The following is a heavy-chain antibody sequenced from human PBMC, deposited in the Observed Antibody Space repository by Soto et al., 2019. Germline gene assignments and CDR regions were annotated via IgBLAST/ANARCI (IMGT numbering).Heavy chain of an antibody. V-gene: IGHV4-4*07. Sequence: SETLSLTCTVSGGSISSYYWSWIRQPAGKGLEWIGRIYTSGSTNYNPSLKSRVTMSVDTSKNQFSLKLSSVTAADTAVYYCARETNPGYSSSWYAVYWFDPWGQGTLVTVSS. J-gene: IGHJ5*02. CDR2: IYTSGST. D-gene: IGHD6-13*01. CDR1: GGSISSYY. CDR3: ARETNPGYSSSWYAVYWFDP.